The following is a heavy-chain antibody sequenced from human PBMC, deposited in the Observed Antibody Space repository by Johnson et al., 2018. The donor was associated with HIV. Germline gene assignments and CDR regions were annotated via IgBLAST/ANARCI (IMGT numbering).Heavy chain of an antibody. D-gene: IGHD2-8*02. CDR3: AKLNCAGGVCDYDILYDAFDV. J-gene: IGHJ3*01. Sequence: QVQLVESGGGLVQPGGSLRLSCAASGFIFSDSCMTWVRQAPGKGLEWVAVISYDGSKKYYAESVKGRITISRDNSKNTLDLQMNSLRPEDTAVYYCAKLNCAGGVCDYDILYDAFDVWGQGTMVTVSS. CDR2: ISYDGSKK. CDR1: GFIFSDSC. V-gene: IGHV3-30*18.